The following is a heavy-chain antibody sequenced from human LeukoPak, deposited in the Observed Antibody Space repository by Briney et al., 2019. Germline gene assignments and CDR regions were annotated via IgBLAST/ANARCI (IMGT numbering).Heavy chain of an antibody. CDR2: INHSGST. J-gene: IGHJ5*02. V-gene: IGHV4-34*01. CDR1: GGSFSGYY. CDR3: ARGPTTVTRPNWFDP. D-gene: IGHD4-17*01. Sequence: SETLSLTCAVYGGSFSGYYWSWIRQPPGKGLEWIGEINHSGSTNYNPSLKSRVTISVDTSKNQFSLKLSSVTAADTAVYYCARGPTTVTRPNWFDPWGQGTLVTVSS.